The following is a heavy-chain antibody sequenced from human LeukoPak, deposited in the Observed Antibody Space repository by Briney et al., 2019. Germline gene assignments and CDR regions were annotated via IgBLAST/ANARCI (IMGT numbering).Heavy chain of an antibody. CDR3: ARVYQSAEYYFDY. Sequence: PSETLSLTCAVSGYSISSGYYWGWIRQPPGKGLEWIGSIYHSGSTYYNPSLKSRVTISVDTSKNQFSLKLSSVAAADTAVYYCARVYQSAEYYFDYWGQGNLVSVSS. J-gene: IGHJ4*02. CDR2: IYHSGST. V-gene: IGHV4-38-2*01. CDR1: GYSISSGYY. D-gene: IGHD2-2*01.